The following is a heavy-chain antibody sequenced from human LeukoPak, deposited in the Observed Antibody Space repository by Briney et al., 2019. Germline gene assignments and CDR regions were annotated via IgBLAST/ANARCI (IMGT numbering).Heavy chain of an antibody. Sequence: PSETLSLTCTVSGGSISSYYWSWIRQPPGKGLEWIGYIYYSGSTNYNPSLKSRVTISVDTSKNRFSLKLSSVTAADTAVYYCARARYYYDSSGYFYIDYWGQGTLVTVSS. J-gene: IGHJ4*02. CDR1: GGSISSYY. CDR2: IYYSGST. D-gene: IGHD3-22*01. V-gene: IGHV4-59*01. CDR3: ARARYYYDSSGYFYIDY.